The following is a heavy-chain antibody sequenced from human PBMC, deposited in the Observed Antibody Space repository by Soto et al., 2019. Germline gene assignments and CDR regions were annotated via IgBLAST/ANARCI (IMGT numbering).Heavy chain of an antibody. CDR3: ARDEVITMMIVENYGMDA. J-gene: IGHJ6*02. CDR1: GYTFTGYY. Sequence: GASVKVSCKASGYTFTGYYMHWVRQGPGQGLEWMGWINPNSGGTNYAQKFQGRVTMTRDTSSSTAYMELSRLRSDDTAVYYCARDEVITMMIVENYGMDAWGQGTTVTVSS. V-gene: IGHV1-2*02. CDR2: INPNSGGT. D-gene: IGHD3-22*01.